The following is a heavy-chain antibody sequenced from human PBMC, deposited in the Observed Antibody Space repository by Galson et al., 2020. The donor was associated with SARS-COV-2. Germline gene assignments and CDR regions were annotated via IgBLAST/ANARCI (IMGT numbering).Heavy chain of an antibody. V-gene: IGHV3-74*01. CDR3: TRGASGYGNFDF. CDR2: ISGDESGT. D-gene: IGHD6-25*01. CDR1: GLTFSNYW. J-gene: IGHJ4*02. Sequence: GGSLRLSCAASGLTFSNYWMHWVRQAPGKGLVWVARISGDESGTFYADSVKDRFTISRDNAKSTLYLQINSLRADDTAVYYCTRGASGYGNFDFWGQGTLVTVSS.